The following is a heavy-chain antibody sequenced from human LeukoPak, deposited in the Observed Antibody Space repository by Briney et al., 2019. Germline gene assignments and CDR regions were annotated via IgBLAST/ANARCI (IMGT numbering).Heavy chain of an antibody. Sequence: SETLSLTCAVYGGSFTGYYWSWIRQPPGKGLEWIREIKHDRSTNYNPSLKSRVTMSLDTSKNQFFVNLKSVTAADTAVYYCARGFSGVVARDWGQGTLVTVSS. CDR3: ARGFSGVVARD. D-gene: IGHD2-15*01. J-gene: IGHJ4*02. CDR2: IKHDRST. V-gene: IGHV4-34*01. CDR1: GGSFTGYY.